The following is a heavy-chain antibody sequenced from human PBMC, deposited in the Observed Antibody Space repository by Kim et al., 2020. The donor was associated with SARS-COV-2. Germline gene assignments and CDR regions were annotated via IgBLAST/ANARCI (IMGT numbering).Heavy chain of an antibody. J-gene: IGHJ5*02. D-gene: IGHD3-22*01. CDR2: IYYSGST. Sequence: SETLSLTCTVSGGSISSDYWSWIRQPPGKGLEWIGYIYYSGSTTYNPSLKTRVTISVDTSKSQFSLKLSSVTAADTAVSYCARGFRYFDTSGSYNWFDPWGQGTLVTVSS. V-gene: IGHV4-59*13. CDR3: ARGFRYFDTSGSYNWFDP. CDR1: GGSISSDY.